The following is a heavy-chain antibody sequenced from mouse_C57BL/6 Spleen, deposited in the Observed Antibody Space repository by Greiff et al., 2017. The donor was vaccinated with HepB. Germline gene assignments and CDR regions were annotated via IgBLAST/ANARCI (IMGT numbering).Heavy chain of an antibody. Sequence: QVHVKQSGAELARPGASVKLSCKASGYTFTSYGISWVKQRTGQGLEWIGEIYPRSGNTYYNEKFKGKATLTADKSSSTAYMELRSLTSEDSAVYFCASGDSSGYDYYAMDYWGQGTSVTVAS. CDR3: ASGDSSGYDYYAMDY. J-gene: IGHJ4*01. CDR1: GYTFTSYG. D-gene: IGHD3-2*02. V-gene: IGHV1-81*01. CDR2: IYPRSGNT.